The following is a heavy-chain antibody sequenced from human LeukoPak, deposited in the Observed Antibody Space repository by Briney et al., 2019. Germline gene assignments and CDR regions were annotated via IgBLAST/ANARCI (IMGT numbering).Heavy chain of an antibody. V-gene: IGHV4-34*01. Sequence: SETLSLTCAVYGGSFSGYYWSWIRQPPGKGLEWIGEINHSGSTNYNPSLKSRVTISVDTSKNQFSLKLGSVTAADTAVYYCARGRARTTYYYDSSGYYGLDYWGQGTLVTVSP. CDR1: GGSFSGYY. J-gene: IGHJ4*02. CDR3: ARGRARTTYYYDSSGYYGLDY. D-gene: IGHD3-22*01. CDR2: INHSGST.